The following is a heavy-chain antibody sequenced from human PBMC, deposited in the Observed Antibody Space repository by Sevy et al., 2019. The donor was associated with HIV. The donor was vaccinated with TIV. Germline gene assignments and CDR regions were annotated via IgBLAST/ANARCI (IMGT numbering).Heavy chain of an antibody. D-gene: IGHD2-21*01. CDR3: AIGSVSLVIAKDAFHI. Sequence: GGSLRLSCAASGFTFSRYGMHWVRQAPGKGLEWVAVIWNDRGNKHYADSVKGRFTISRDNSKNTLYLQMNSLRAEDTAVYYCAIGSVSLVIAKDAFHIWGQGTMVTVSS. V-gene: IGHV3-33*01. CDR1: GFTFSRYG. J-gene: IGHJ3*02. CDR2: IWNDRGNK.